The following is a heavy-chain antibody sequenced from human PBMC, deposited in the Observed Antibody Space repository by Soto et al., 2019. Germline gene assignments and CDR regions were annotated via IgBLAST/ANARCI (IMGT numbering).Heavy chain of an antibody. J-gene: IGHJ6*02. CDR2: INHSGST. Sequence: SETLSLTCAVYGGSFSGYYWTWIRQPPGTGLEWIGEINHSGSTNYNPSLKSRVTISVDTSKNQFSLKLSSVTAADTAVYYCACIFSGGYGYGFYYYGMDVWGQGTTVTVSS. CDR3: ACIFSGGYGYGFYYYGMDV. CDR1: GGSFSGYY. D-gene: IGHD5-18*01. V-gene: IGHV4-34*01.